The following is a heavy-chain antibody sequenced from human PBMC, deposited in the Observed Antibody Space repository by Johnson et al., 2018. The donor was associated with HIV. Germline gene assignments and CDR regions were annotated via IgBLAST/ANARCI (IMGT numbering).Heavy chain of an antibody. V-gene: IGHV3-30-3*01. CDR3: ARVRGLIAFDI. J-gene: IGHJ3*02. CDR2: ISYDGSNK. Sequence: QVQLVESGGGVVQPGRSLRLSCAASGFTFSSYAMHWVRQAPGKGLAWVAVISYDGSNKYYADSVKGRFTISRDNSKNTLYLQMNSLRAEDTAVYYCARVRGLIAFDIWGQGTMVTVSS. CDR1: GFTFSSYA. D-gene: IGHD3-22*01.